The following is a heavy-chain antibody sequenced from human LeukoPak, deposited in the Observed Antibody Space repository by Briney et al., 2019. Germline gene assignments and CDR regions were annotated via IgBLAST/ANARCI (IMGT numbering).Heavy chain of an antibody. D-gene: IGHD3-10*01. J-gene: IGHJ3*02. CDR3: AKEGDYYGSGSYRDAFNI. CDR1: GFSFNNYD. Sequence: GGSLRLSCTASGFSFNNYDMNWVRQAPGKGLEWLSHISGSSDTLYYADSVKGRFTISRDNFKNTLYLQMNSLRAEDTAVYYCAKEGDYYGSGSYRDAFNIWGQGTMVTVSS. CDR2: ISGSSDTL. V-gene: IGHV3-48*01.